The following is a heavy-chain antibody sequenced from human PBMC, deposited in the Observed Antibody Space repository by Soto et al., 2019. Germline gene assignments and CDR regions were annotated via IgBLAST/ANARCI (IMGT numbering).Heavy chain of an antibody. J-gene: IGHJ5*02. CDR1: GGSFSVYY. CDR3: ARVRDWFDP. CDR2: IDHSGYN. V-gene: IGHV4-34*01. Sequence: SETLTLTCAVYGGSFSVYYWNWIRQPPGKGLEWIGEIDHSGYNNYNPSLKSRVTISVDTSKNQFSLRLTSVTAADTAVYYCARVRDWFDPWGQGTMVTVSS.